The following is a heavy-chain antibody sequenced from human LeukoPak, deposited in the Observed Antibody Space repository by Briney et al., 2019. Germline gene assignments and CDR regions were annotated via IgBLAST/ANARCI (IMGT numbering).Heavy chain of an antibody. V-gene: IGHV3-48*04. CDR2: ISSSSSTI. CDR1: GFTFSSYS. J-gene: IGHJ4*02. D-gene: IGHD2-2*01. Sequence: PGGSLRLSCAASGFTFSSYSMNWVRQAPGKGLEWVSYISSSSSTIYYADSVKGRFTISRDNAKNSLYLQMNSLRAEDTAVYYCARFWSPTSGYCSSTSCSFDYWGQGTLVTVSS. CDR3: ARFWSPTSGYCSSTSCSFDY.